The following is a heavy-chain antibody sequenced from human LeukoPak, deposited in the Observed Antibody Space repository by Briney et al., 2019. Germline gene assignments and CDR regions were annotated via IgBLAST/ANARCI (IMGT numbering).Heavy chain of an antibody. CDR2: ISVYNGNT. CDR3: ARDRWSSSSSEGTFDI. J-gene: IGHJ3*02. Sequence: ASVKVSCEASGYTFSNYGISWVRQAPGQGLEWMGWISVYNGNTVYAQKLRGRVTMTTDTSTSTAYMELRSLRSDDTAVYYCARDRWSSSSSEGTFDIWGQGTMVIVSS. V-gene: IGHV1-18*01. D-gene: IGHD6-6*01. CDR1: GYTFSNYG.